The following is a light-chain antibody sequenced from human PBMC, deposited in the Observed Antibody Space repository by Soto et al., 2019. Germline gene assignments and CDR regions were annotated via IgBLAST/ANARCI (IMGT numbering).Light chain of an antibody. J-gene: IGKJ2*01. CDR3: QQYGSSPRYT. V-gene: IGKV3-20*01. Sequence: EIVLTQSRGTLSLSPGERATLSCRASQSVSSSYLAWYQQKPGQAPRLLIYGASSRATGIPDRFSGSGSGTDFTLTISRLEPEDFALYYCQQYGSSPRYTFGQGTKLEMK. CDR2: GAS. CDR1: QSVSSSY.